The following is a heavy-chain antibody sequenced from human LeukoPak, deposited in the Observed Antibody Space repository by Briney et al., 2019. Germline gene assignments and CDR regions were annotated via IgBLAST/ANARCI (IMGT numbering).Heavy chain of an antibody. CDR2: VWYDGSNK. CDR3: AKDRDTAMEIEY. V-gene: IGHV3-33*06. D-gene: IGHD5-18*01. J-gene: IGHJ4*02. Sequence: GRSLRLSCEASGFTFINYGMHWVRRAPGKGLEWVVVVWYDGSNKYYADSVKGRFTISRDNSKNTLYLQMNSLRAEDTAVYYCAKDRDTAMEIEYWGQGTLVTVSS. CDR1: GFTFINYG.